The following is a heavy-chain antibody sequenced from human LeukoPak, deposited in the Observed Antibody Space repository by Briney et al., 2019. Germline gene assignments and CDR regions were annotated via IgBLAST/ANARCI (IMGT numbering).Heavy chain of an antibody. J-gene: IGHJ6*02. V-gene: IGHV4-59*01. D-gene: IGHD3-22*01. CDR2: IYYSGST. CDR1: GGSISSYY. Sequence: SETLSLTCSVSGGSISSYYWSWIRQPPGKGLEWIGYIYYSGSTNYNPSLKSRVTISVDTSKNQFSLTLSSVTAADTAVYYCARDVPMGYYDSSGHRGYYYGMDVWGQGTTVTVSS. CDR3: ARDVPMGYYDSSGHRGYYYGMDV.